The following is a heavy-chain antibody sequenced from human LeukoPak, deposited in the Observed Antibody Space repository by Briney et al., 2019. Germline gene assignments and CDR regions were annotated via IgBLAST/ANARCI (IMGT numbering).Heavy chain of an antibody. Sequence: GGSLRLSCAASGFTFDDYGMSWVRQAPGKGLEWVSDISSSSTYTNYADSVKGRFTISRDNAKNSLYLQMNSLRVEDTAVYYCARDSYGYCSSTSCYLLDYWGQGALVTVSS. V-gene: IGHV3-11*06. D-gene: IGHD2-2*03. J-gene: IGHJ4*02. CDR1: GFTFDDYG. CDR2: ISSSSTYT. CDR3: ARDSYGYCSSTSCYLLDY.